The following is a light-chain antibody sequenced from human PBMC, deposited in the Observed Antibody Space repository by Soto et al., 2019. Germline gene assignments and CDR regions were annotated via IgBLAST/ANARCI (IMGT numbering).Light chain of an antibody. CDR1: QSVSSN. V-gene: IGKV3-15*01. J-gene: IGKJ3*01. Sequence: IVWAHSPSTLPLAACERAGLSFRASQSVSSNLAWYQQKPGQAPRLLIYGASTRATGIPARFSGSGSGTDFTLTISSLQPEDFATYYCQQLDSYPRTFGPGTKVDIK. CDR3: QQLDSYPRT. CDR2: GAS.